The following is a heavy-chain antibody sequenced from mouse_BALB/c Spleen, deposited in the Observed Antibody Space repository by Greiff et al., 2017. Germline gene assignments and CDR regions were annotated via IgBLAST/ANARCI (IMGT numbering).Heavy chain of an antibody. Sequence: DVKLVESGGGLVQPGGSRKLSCAASGFTFSSFGMHWVRQAPEKGLEWVAYISSGSSTIYYADTVKGRFTISRDNPKNTLFLQMTSLRSEDTAMYYCAREAGLFDYWGQGTTLTVSS. CDR1: GFTFSSFG. D-gene: IGHD3-1*01. J-gene: IGHJ2*01. V-gene: IGHV5-17*02. CDR3: AREAGLFDY. CDR2: ISSGSSTI.